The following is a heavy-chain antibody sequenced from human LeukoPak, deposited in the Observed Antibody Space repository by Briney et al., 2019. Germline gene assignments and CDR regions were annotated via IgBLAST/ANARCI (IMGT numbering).Heavy chain of an antibody. V-gene: IGHV1-3*01. D-gene: IGHD2-2*01. Sequence: ASVKVSCKASGYTLSSYTLHWVRQAPGQRPEWMGCIYAGNGNVKYSQNFQGRVTITRDTSASTAYMELSSLRSEDTAVYYCARGTDIVVVPAALNFDYWGQGTLVTVSS. J-gene: IGHJ4*02. CDR3: ARGTDIVVVPAALNFDY. CDR2: IYAGNGNV. CDR1: GYTLSSYT.